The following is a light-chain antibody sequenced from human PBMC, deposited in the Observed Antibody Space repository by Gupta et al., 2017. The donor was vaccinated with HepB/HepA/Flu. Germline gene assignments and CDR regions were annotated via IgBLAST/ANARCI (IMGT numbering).Light chain of an antibody. CDR1: SLRSYY. V-gene: IGLV3-19*01. CDR2: GKN. J-gene: IGLJ2*01. Sequence: SSALTQAPAVSVALGQTVRLPCQGDSLRSYYASWYQQKPGQAPVLVIYGKNNRPSGIPDRFSGSSSGNTASLTITGAQAEDEADYYCNSRDSSGNPHVVFGGGTKLTVL. CDR3: NSRDSSGNPHVV.